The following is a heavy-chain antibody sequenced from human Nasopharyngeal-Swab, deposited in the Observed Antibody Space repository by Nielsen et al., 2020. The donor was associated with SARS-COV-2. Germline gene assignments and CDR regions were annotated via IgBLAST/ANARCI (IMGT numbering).Heavy chain of an antibody. D-gene: IGHD3-10*01. CDR2: IYPGDSDT. CDR1: GHSFTSYW. J-gene: IGHJ2*01. Sequence: GESLKISCKGSGHSFTSYWIGWVRQMPGKGLEWMGIIYPGDSDTRYSPSFQGQVTISADKSISTAYLQWSSLKASDTAMYYCARRYYGSGSRTSYFDLWGRGTLVTVSS. V-gene: IGHV5-51*01. CDR3: ARRYYGSGSRTSYFDL.